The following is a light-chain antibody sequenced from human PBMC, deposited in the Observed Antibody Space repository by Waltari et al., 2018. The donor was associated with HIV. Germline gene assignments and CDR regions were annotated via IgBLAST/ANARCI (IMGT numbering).Light chain of an antibody. CDR1: QRIGSY. Sequence: DIQMTQSPSSLSASVGDRVPITCRTSQRIGSYLNWFQQKSGKPPKLLIHDASVLEVGVPSRFSGSGSGRDFSLIIDGLQQEDFATYYCQQTYNVPRTFGQGT. CDR3: QQTYNVPRT. J-gene: IGKJ1*01. CDR2: DAS. V-gene: IGKV1-39*01.